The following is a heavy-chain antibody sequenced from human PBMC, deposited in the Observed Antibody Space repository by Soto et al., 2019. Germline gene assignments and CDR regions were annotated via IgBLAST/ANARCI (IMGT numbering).Heavy chain of an antibody. J-gene: IGHJ5*02. CDR3: VRDLRGGGWFDP. D-gene: IGHD5-12*01. CDR1: GFTFSSYW. Sequence: GGSLRLSCAASGFTFSSYWMSWVRQAPGKGLEWVASIKQDGIDKYYVDSVKGRFTVSRDNAKNSLFLQMNSLRAEDTAVYYCVRDLRGGGWFDPWGQGTLVTVSS. CDR2: IKQDGIDK. V-gene: IGHV3-7*01.